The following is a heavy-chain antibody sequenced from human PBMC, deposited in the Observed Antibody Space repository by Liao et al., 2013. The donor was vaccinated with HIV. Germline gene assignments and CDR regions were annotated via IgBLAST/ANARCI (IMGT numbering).Heavy chain of an antibody. V-gene: IGHV4-61*02. CDR2: IYTSGDT. Sequence: QVQLQESGPGLVKPSQTLSLTCTVSNASISSGKYYWSWIRQPAGKGLEWLGRIYTSGDTKYNPSLKSRLTISLDTSKNQFSLKLTSVTATDTAVYYCAKGYGSATFSNWVDPWGQGILVTVSS. CDR3: AKGYGSATFSNWVDP. D-gene: IGHD3-10*01. J-gene: IGHJ5*02. CDR1: NASISSGKYY.